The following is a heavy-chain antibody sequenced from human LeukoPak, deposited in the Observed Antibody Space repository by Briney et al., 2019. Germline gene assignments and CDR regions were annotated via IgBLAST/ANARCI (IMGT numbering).Heavy chain of an antibody. Sequence: ASVEVSCKASGYSFTSYGISWVRQAPGQGPEWMGWISPYNGNTKLAQKFQGRVTMTTDTSTSTAYMELRSLRSDDTAVYYCARADDYYYDSSGYYPNFDYWGQGTLVTVSS. CDR2: ISPYNGNT. D-gene: IGHD3-22*01. J-gene: IGHJ4*02. CDR1: GYSFTSYG. V-gene: IGHV1-18*01. CDR3: ARADDYYYDSSGYYPNFDY.